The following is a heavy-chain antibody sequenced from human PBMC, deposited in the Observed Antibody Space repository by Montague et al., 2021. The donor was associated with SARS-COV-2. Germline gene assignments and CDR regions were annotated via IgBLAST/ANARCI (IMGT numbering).Heavy chain of an antibody. CDR2: TWYDGSNK. CDR1: GFSFSSYG. V-gene: IGHV3-33*06. D-gene: IGHD3-10*01. CDR3: AKDHQNYYGSGSYYNYYYNGMDV. Sequence: SRRFSCAASGFSFSSYGMHWVRQAPGKGLEWVAATWYDGSNKYYSDSVKVRFTISRDNSKNTLSLQMNSLRAEDTAVYYCAKDHQNYYGSGSYYNYYYNGMDVWGQGTTVTVSS. J-gene: IGHJ6*02.